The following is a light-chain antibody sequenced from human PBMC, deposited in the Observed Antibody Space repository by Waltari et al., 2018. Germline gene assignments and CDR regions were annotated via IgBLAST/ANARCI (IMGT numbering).Light chain of an antibody. CDR3: QQRKIWPPLT. CDR2: DAS. V-gene: IGKV3-11*01. CDR1: QSVDIY. J-gene: IGKJ4*01. Sequence: EVVLTQSPATLSLSPGERATLSCRASQSVDIYLAWYQQKPGQAPRLLIYDASNRATGIPARFSGSWSATDFTLTISSLEPEDFAVYYCQQRKIWPPLTFGGGTKVEIK.